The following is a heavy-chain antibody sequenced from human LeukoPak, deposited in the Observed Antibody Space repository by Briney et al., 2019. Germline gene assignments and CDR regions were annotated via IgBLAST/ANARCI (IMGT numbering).Heavy chain of an antibody. J-gene: IGHJ4*02. V-gene: IGHV4-39*01. CDR1: GGSIRSSDYC. CDR2: ITYVGTT. CDR3: VRYVVYGSGKYYFDY. D-gene: IGHD3-10*01. Sequence: PSETLSLTCFVSGGSIRSSDYCWSWIRQPPGKEVEWIASITYVGTTYYNPSLQSRVTISVDTSKNQFSLRLNSVTAADTAVYFCVRYVVYGSGKYYFDYWGQGSLVTVSS.